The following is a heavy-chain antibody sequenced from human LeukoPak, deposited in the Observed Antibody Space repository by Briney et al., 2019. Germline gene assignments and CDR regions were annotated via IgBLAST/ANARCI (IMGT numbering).Heavy chain of an antibody. V-gene: IGHV1-2*02. CDR2: INPNSGGT. D-gene: IGHD5-18*01. Sequence: GASVKVSCKASGYTFTGYYMHWVRQAPGQGLEWMGWINPNSGGTNYAQKFQGRVTMTRDTSISTAYMELSRLRSDDTAVYYCARVADTAIQAFDYWGQGTLVTVSS. CDR1: GYTFTGYY. J-gene: IGHJ4*02. CDR3: ARVADTAIQAFDY.